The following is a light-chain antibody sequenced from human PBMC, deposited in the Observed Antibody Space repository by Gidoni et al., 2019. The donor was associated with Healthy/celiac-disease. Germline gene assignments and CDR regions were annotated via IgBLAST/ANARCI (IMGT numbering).Light chain of an antibody. CDR2: VTP. J-gene: IGKJ1*01. Sequence: DIQMTQSPSSLSASVGDRVTITCRASQSISSYVNWYQQKPGKAPKLLIYVTPSLQSGVPSRVSGSVSGTEVTLSLSSLQPEEFATYYCQQSYSTPRTFGQGTKVEIK. CDR3: QQSYSTPRT. CDR1: QSISSY. V-gene: IGKV1-39*01.